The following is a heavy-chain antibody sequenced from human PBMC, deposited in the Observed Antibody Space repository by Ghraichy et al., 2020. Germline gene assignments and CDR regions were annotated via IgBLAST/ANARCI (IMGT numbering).Heavy chain of an antibody. Sequence: SETLSLTCTVSGGSISSYYWSWIRQPPGKGLEWIGYIYTSGSTNYNPSLKSRVTISVDTSKNQFSLKLSSVTAADTAVYYCARLVAAAGSINWGQGTLVTVSS. CDR1: GGSISSYY. CDR3: ARLVAAAGSIN. D-gene: IGHD6-13*01. CDR2: IYTSGST. J-gene: IGHJ4*02. V-gene: IGHV4-4*09.